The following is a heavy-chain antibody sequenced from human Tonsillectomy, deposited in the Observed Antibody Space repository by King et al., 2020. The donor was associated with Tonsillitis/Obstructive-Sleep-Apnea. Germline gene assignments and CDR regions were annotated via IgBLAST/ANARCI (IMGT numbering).Heavy chain of an antibody. V-gene: IGHV3-23*04. CDR2: ISGRGATT. Sequence: VQLVESGGGLVQPGGSLRLSCTASGFIFISYGMNWVRQAPGKGLEWVSGISGRGATTYYSDSVKGRFTISRDNSKNILFLQMNSLPAEDTAVYYCARPNTETTMVNLHHWGQGTLVTVSS. D-gene: IGHD4-17*01. CDR1: GFIFISYG. J-gene: IGHJ1*01. CDR3: ARPNTETTMVNLHH.